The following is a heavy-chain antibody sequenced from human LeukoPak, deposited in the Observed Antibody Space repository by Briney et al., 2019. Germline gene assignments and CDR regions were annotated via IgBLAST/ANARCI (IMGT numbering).Heavy chain of an antibody. D-gene: IGHD5-18*01. CDR1: GGSISSGGYY. J-gene: IGHJ4*02. V-gene: IGHV4-31*03. Sequence: SETLSLTCTVSGGSISSGGYYWSWIRQHPGKGLEWIGYIYYSGSTYYNPSLKSRVTISVNTSKNQFSLKLSSATAADTAVYYCARETRGYSYGRFDYWGQGTLVTVSS. CDR3: ARETRGYSYGRFDY. CDR2: IYYSGST.